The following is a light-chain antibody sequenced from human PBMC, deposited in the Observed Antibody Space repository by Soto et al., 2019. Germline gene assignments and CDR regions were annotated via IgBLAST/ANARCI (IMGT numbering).Light chain of an antibody. CDR2: DAS. V-gene: IGKV1-33*01. Sequence: IQMAQSPSSLSASVGDRVTITSQATQDIRKYLNWYQQKPGKAPKLLIYDASSLETGVPSRFSGSGSGTDFTLTISSLQPEDFATYYCQQYDNLPLIFGQGTKVDIK. CDR1: QDIRKY. J-gene: IGKJ1*01. CDR3: QQYDNLPLI.